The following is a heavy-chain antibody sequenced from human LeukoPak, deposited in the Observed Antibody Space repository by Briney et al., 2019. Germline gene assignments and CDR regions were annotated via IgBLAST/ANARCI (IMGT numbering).Heavy chain of an antibody. J-gene: IGHJ4*02. Sequence: SETLSLTCAVYGGSFSGYYWSWIRQPPGKGLEWIGEINDSGSTNCNPSLKSRVSISVDTSKNQFSLKLSSVTAADTAVYYCARVTDYDSSGYYLGYWGQGTRVTVSS. D-gene: IGHD3-22*01. V-gene: IGHV4-34*01. CDR2: INDSGST. CDR1: GGSFSGYY. CDR3: ARVTDYDSSGYYLGY.